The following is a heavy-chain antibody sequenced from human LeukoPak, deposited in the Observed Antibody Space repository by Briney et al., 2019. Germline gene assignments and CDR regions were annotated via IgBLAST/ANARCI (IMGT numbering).Heavy chain of an antibody. J-gene: IGHJ4*02. V-gene: IGHV3-33*06. D-gene: IGHD5-18*01. Sequence: GGSLRLSCAASGFSFSTYGMHCVRQSPGKGLEWVALTWYDGTKRYYADSVKGRFTISRDNSKNTLHLQMNSLRAEDTAVYYCAKDRYNYGSSVDYWGQGTLVTVSS. CDR3: AKDRYNYGSSVDY. CDR1: GFSFSTYG. CDR2: TWYDGTKR.